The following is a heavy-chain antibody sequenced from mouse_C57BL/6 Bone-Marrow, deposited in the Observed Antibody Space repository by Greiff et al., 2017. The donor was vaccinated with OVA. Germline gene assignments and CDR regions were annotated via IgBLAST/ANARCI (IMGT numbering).Heavy chain of an antibody. CDR3: ARYCGNSAFDF. D-gene: IGHD2-1*01. Sequence: QVQLKQSGAELVRPGSSVKMSCKTSGYTFTSYGISWVKQRTGQGLEWIGEIYPRSGNTYYNEKFKGKATLTADKSSSTAYMELRSLTSADSAVYFCARYCGNSAFDFWGQGTTLTVSS. CDR1: GYTFTSYG. J-gene: IGHJ2*01. CDR2: IYPRSGNT. V-gene: IGHV1-81*01.